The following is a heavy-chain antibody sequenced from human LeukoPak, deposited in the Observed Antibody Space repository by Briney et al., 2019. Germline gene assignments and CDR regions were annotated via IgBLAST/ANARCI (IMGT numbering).Heavy chain of an antibody. V-gene: IGHV3-30-3*01. CDR1: GFTFSTYA. J-gene: IGHJ4*02. CDR2: ISYDGSNE. CDR3: ARDIGYSASWYYFDY. Sequence: PGGSLRLSCAASGFTFSTYAMHWVRQAPGKGLEWVAVISYDGSNEYYADSVKGRFTISRDNSKSTLYLQMNSLTTDDTAVYYCARDIGYSASWYYFDYWGQGTLVTVSS. D-gene: IGHD6-13*01.